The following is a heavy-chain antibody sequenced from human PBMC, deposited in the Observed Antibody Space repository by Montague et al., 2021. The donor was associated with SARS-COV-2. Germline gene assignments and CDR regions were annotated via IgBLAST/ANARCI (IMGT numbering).Heavy chain of an antibody. CDR3: ARGTKGNYYYGMDV. J-gene: IGHJ6*02. V-gene: IGHV3-30*04. Sequence: SLSLSCSASGFTFSSYAMHWVRQAPGKGLEWVAVISYDGSNKYYTDSVKGRFTISGDNSKNTLYLQMNSLRAEDTAVYYCARGTKGNYYYGMDVWGQGTTVTVSS. D-gene: IGHD2-8*01. CDR2: ISYDGSNK. CDR1: GFTFSSYA.